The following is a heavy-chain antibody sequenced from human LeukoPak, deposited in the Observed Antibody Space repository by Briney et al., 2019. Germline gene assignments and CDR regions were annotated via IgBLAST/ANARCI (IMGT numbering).Heavy chain of an antibody. Sequence: GGSLRLSCAASGFTFSSYAMSWVRQAPGKGLEWVSAISGSGGSTYYADSVKGRFTISRGNPENTLYLQMNSLRAEDSAVYYCAKLRGYIYGEVDSWGQGTLVTVSS. J-gene: IGHJ5*01. CDR3: AKLRGYIYGEVDS. V-gene: IGHV3-23*01. CDR1: GFTFSSYA. CDR2: ISGSGGST. D-gene: IGHD5-12*01.